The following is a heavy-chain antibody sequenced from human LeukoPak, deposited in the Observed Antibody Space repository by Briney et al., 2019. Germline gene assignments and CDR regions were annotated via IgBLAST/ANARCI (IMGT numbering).Heavy chain of an antibody. D-gene: IGHD3/OR15-3a*01. V-gene: IGHV4-39*01. Sequence: PSEALPLTCSVSGGSLNSVRFYWGWIRQPPGKGLEWIATIFYYGSSYYNPSLKSRVTISVDTSKSQFSLELSSVTAADTAIYYCARHSVTEMVFGFDNWGQGTLVTVSS. CDR3: ARHSVTEMVFGFDN. CDR2: IFYYGSS. J-gene: IGHJ4*02. CDR1: GGSLNSVRFY.